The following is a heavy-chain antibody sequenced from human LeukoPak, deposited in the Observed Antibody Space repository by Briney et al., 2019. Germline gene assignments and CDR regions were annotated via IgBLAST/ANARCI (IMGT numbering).Heavy chain of an antibody. CDR3: AKGDCSSTNCYPDY. D-gene: IGHD2-2*01. V-gene: IGHV3-23*01. J-gene: IGHJ4*02. Sequence: GGSLRLSCAASGFTFSSYGMSWVRQAPGKGLEWVSGISASGASTYYADSVKGRFTISRDKSTEKLYLQMNSLRAEDTAVYFCAKGDCSSTNCYPDYWGQGILVTVSS. CDR1: GFTFSSYG. CDR2: ISASGAST.